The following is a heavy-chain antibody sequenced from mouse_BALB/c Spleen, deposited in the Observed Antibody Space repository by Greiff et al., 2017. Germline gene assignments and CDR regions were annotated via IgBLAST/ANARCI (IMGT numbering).Heavy chain of an antibody. CDR2: ISSGGST. V-gene: IGHV5-6-5*01. Sequence: DVKLVESGGGLVKPGGSLKLSCAASGFTFSSYAMSWVRQTPEKRLEWVASISSGGSTYYPDSVKGRFTISRDNARNILYLQMSSLRSEDTAMYYCASRWFPFDYWGQGTTLTVSS. J-gene: IGHJ2*01. CDR1: GFTFSSYA. CDR3: ASRWFPFDY. D-gene: IGHD2-3*01.